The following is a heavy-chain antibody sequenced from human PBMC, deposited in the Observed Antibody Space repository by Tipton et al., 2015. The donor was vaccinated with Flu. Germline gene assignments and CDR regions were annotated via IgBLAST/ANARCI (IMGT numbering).Heavy chain of an antibody. CDR1: GFTFSSYW. CDR3: AGGTGRLIDS. CDR2: IKQDGSEK. D-gene: IGHD3/OR15-3a*01. J-gene: IGHJ4*02. V-gene: IGHV3-7*01. Sequence: MQLVQSGGGLVQPGGSLRLSCAATGFTFSSYWMNWVRQAPGKGLEWVANIKQDGSEKYYVDSVKGRLTISRDNAKKSLYLQMDSLRAEDTAVYYCAGGTGRLIDSWGQGILVTVSA.